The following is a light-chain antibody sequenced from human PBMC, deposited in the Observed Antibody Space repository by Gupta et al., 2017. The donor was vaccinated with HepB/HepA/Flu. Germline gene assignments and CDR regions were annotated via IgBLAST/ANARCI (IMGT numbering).Light chain of an antibody. Sequence: NFMLTQPHSVSESPGKTVTISCTCSSGSIASNYVQWYQQRPGSAPSTVIYEDNQRPAGVPDRFSVSIDSSSNSASLTVSGLKTDDEADYYCQSDDSSGVLGGGTKLTVL. V-gene: IGLV6-57*02. CDR2: EDN. CDR1: SGSIASNY. J-gene: IGLJ3*02. CDR3: QSDDSSGV.